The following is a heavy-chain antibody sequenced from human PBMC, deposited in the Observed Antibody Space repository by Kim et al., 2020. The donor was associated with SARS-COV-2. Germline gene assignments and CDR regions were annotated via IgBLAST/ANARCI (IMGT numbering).Heavy chain of an antibody. V-gene: IGHV4-34*01. J-gene: IGHJ4*02. CDR3: ARGLGYFDWLLYGSFDY. D-gene: IGHD3-9*01. CDR1: GGSFSGYY. Sequence: SETLSLTCAVYGGSFSGYYWSWIRQSPGKGLEWIGEISHSGSTNYNPSLKRRVTISLDMSKSQFSLNLSSVTAADTAVYFCARGLGYFDWLLYGSFDYWGQGALVIVSS. CDR2: ISHSGST.